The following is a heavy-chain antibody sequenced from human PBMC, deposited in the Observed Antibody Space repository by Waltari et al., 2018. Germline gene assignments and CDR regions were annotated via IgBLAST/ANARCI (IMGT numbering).Heavy chain of an antibody. J-gene: IGHJ4*02. CDR1: GDSVTSPNW. D-gene: IGHD2-15*01. Sequence: GPGLVKPSGTLSLSCAVSGDSVTSPNWWSWVRQSPQRGLEWIGQVLSTGKTNYSPSFASRVTMSLDASNNHFSLKLTSATAADTAVYYCARDRGRGLYLDVWGPGTLVTVSP. CDR3: ARDRGRGLYLDV. V-gene: IGHV4-4*02. CDR2: VLSTGKT.